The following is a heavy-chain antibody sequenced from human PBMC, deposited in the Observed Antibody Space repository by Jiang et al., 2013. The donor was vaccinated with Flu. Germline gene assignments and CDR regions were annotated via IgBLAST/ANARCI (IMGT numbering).Heavy chain of an antibody. CDR2: TYYRSKWYN. Sequence: SQTLSLTCAISGDSISSSSATWNWIRQSPSRGLEWLGRTYYRSKWYNDYAVSFKSRIVITPDTSRNQFSLQVNSVTPGDTALYYCGREVDDILTGYIDLWGQGPWSPSPQ. V-gene: IGHV6-1*01. CDR1: GDSISSSSAT. J-gene: IGHJ1*01. CDR3: GREVDDILTGYIDL. D-gene: IGHD3-9*01.